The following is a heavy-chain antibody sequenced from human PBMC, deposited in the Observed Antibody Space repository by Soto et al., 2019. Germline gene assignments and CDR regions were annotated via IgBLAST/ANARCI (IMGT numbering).Heavy chain of an antibody. CDR2: INHSGST. J-gene: IGHJ5*02. V-gene: IGHV4-34*01. CDR3: ARAGLYDSSGYYYP. Sequence: PSETLSLTCAVYGGSFSGYYWSWIRQPPGKGLEWIGEINHSGSTNYNPSLKSRVTISVDTSKNQFSLKLSSVTAADTAVYYCARAGLYDSSGYYYPWGQGTLVTVSS. D-gene: IGHD3-22*01. CDR1: GGSFSGYY.